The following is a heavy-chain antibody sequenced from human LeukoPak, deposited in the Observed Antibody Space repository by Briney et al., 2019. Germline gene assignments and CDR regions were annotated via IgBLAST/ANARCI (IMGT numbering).Heavy chain of an antibody. CDR2: ISSSSSYI. Sequence: GGSLRLSCAASGFTFSSYSMNWVRQAPGKGLEWVSSISSSSSYIYYADSVKGRFTISRDNSKNTLYLQMNSLRAEDTAVYYCAKGRSYPFDAFDIWGQGTMVTVSS. J-gene: IGHJ3*02. CDR1: GFTFSSYS. V-gene: IGHV3-21*04. CDR3: AKGRSYPFDAFDI. D-gene: IGHD1-26*01.